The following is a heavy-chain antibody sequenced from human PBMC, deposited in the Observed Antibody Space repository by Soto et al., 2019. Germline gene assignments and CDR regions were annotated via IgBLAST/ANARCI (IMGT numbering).Heavy chain of an antibody. CDR2: IFYSGST. CDR3: ARRAAYTAMVDS. CDR1: GGSIRSYY. V-gene: IGHV4-59*01. J-gene: IGHJ4*02. D-gene: IGHD5-18*01. Sequence: PSETLSLTCTVSGGSIRSYYWTWIRQPPGKGLEWLGYIFYSGSTFYNPSLKSRVTISIHTSKSQFSLQLTSVTAADTAVYYCARRAAYTAMVDSWGQGTLVASSS.